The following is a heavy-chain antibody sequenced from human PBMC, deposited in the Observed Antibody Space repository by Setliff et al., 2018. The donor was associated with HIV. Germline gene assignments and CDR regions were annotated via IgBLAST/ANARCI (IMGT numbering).Heavy chain of an antibody. CDR1: GDSISSYY. V-gene: IGHV4-59*08. D-gene: IGHD3-10*01. J-gene: IGHJ4*02. CDR2: IYYSGST. CDR3: ARQGGNMVHFDS. Sequence: SETLSLTCTVPGDSISSYYWSWIRQPPEKGLEWVGYIYYSGSTNYNPSLTSRVTISVDTSKNQFSLKLTSVTAADADVYYCARQGGNMVHFDSWGQGTLVTVSS.